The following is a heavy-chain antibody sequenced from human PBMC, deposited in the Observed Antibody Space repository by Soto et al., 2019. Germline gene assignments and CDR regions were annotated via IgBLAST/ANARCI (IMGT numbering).Heavy chain of an antibody. V-gene: IGHV5-51*01. Sequence: PGESLKISCKGSGYSFTSYCIGWVRQMPGKGLESMGIINPGDSNTRYRQKFQGKVTMTGDKSTSTVYMELSSLISEDTAVYYCARFVAATGHDCWGQGTLVTVSS. D-gene: IGHD6-13*01. CDR3: ARFVAATGHDC. CDR1: GYSFTSYC. CDR2: INPGDSNT. J-gene: IGHJ4*02.